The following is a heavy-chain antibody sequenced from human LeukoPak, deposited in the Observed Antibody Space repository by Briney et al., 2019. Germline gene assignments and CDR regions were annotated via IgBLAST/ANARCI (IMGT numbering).Heavy chain of an antibody. CDR3: ANRRYSSITAGVEP. Sequence: PVASVKVSCKASGGTFSSYAISWVRQAPGQGLEWMGGIIPIFGTANYAQKFQGRVTITGDESTSTAYMELSSLRSEDTAVYYCANRRYSSITAGVEPWGQGTLVTVSS. J-gene: IGHJ5*02. CDR1: GGTFSSYA. V-gene: IGHV1-69*13. D-gene: IGHD6-13*01. CDR2: IIPIFGTA.